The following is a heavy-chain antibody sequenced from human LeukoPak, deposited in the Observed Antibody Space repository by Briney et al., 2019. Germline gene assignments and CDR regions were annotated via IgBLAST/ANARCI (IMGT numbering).Heavy chain of an antibody. V-gene: IGHV4-38-2*02. CDR3: ARDLGYYDSSGYYHDAFDI. D-gene: IGHD3-22*01. CDR2: IYHSGST. J-gene: IGHJ3*02. Sequence: SETLSLTCTVSGYSISSGYYWGWIRQPPGKGLEWIGSIYHSGSTYYNPSLKSRVTISVDTSKNQFSLKLSSVTAADTAVYYCARDLGYYDSSGYYHDAFDIWGHGTMVTVSS. CDR1: GYSISSGYY.